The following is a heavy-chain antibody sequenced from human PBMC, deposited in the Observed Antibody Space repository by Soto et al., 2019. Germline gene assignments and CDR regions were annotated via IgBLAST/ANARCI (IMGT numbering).Heavy chain of an antibody. V-gene: IGHV1-69*13. D-gene: IGHD3-3*01. CDR2: IIPIFGTA. Sequence: SVKVSCKASGGTFSSYAISWVRQAPGQGLEWMGGIIPIFGTANYAQKYQGRVTITADESTSTAYMEMSSLRSEDTAVYYCARDRRSITIFGVVPRDYYGMDVWGQGTTVTVS. J-gene: IGHJ6*02. CDR1: GGTFSSYA. CDR3: ARDRRSITIFGVVPRDYYGMDV.